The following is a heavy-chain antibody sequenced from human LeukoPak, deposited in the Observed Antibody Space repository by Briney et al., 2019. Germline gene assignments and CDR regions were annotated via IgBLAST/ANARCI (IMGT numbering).Heavy chain of an antibody. CDR1: GGSISSYY. CDR3: ARDRARYCSGGSCYMLDY. V-gene: IGHV4-4*07. Sequence: SETLSLTCTVSGGSISSYYWSWIRQPGGKGLEWIGRIYTSGSSNYNPSLKRGVTISVDKSKNQFSLKLSSVTAADTAVYYCARDRARYCSGGSCYMLDYWGQGTLVTVSS. CDR2: IYTSGSS. J-gene: IGHJ4*02. D-gene: IGHD2-15*01.